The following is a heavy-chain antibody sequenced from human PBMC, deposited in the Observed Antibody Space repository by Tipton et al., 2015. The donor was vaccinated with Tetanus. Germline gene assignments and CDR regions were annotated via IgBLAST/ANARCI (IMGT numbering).Heavy chain of an antibody. CDR2: INPNSGGT. J-gene: IGHJ6*02. CDR1: GYTFTGYY. V-gene: IGHV1-2*02. CDR3: ARKWDIVAVSAANYYGLDV. Sequence: QLVQSGAEVKKPGASVKVSCKASGYTFTGYYMHWVRQAPGQGLEWMGWINPNSGGTNYAQKFQGRVTMTRDTSISTAYMEVSRLRSEDTAVYYCARKWDIVAVSAANYYGLDVWGQGTTVTVSS. D-gene: IGHD2-2*01.